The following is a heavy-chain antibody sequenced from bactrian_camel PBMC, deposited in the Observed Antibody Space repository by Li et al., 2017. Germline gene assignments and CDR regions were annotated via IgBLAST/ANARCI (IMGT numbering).Heavy chain of an antibody. CDR1: FFTIEHSW. CDR3: AVEGGTEGLGRRCWSEYDY. J-gene: IGHJ4*01. Sequence: QLVESGGGLVQPGGSLTLSCVAPFFTIEHSWMYWVRQAPGKGLEWVSVLPSGHGSTYYADSVKGRFTISQDNAKNTVYLQMNSLKPEDTAVYYCAVEGGTEGLGRRCWSEYDYWGQGTQVTVS. V-gene: IGHV3S25*01. CDR2: LPSGHGST. D-gene: IGHD5*01.